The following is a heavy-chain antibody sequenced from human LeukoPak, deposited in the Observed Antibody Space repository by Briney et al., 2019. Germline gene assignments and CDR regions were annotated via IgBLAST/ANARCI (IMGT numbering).Heavy chain of an antibody. CDR2: IYYRGST. CDR1: GGSISSTSYS. J-gene: IGHJ3*02. D-gene: IGHD3-22*01. Sequence: SETLSLTCTVSGGSISSTSYSWGWIRQPPGNGLEWIGTIYYRGSTYYNPSLKSRVTISVDTTKNQVSLKLSSVTAADTAVYYCARHDSSGPYNAFDIWGQGTMVTVSS. CDR3: ARHDSSGPYNAFDI. V-gene: IGHV4-39*01.